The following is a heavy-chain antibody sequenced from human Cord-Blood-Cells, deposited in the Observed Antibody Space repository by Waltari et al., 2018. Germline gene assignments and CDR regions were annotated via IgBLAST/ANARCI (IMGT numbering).Heavy chain of an antibody. Sequence: QVQLQQWGAGLLKPSETLSLTCAVYGGSFSGYYWSWIRQPPGKGLEWIGEINHSGSTNYNPSLKSRVTISVDTSKNQFSLKLSSVTAADTAVYYCASNPSIAARPIDYWGQGTLVTVSS. V-gene: IGHV4-34*01. J-gene: IGHJ4*02. CDR3: ASNPSIAARPIDY. CDR1: GGSFSGYY. CDR2: INHSGST. D-gene: IGHD6-6*01.